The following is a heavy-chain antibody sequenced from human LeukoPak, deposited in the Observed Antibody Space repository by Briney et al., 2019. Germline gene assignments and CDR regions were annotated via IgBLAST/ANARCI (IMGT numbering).Heavy chain of an antibody. D-gene: IGHD3-10*01. J-gene: IGHJ4*02. V-gene: IGHV4-4*09. Sequence: SETLSLTCTVSGDSISSYYWSWFRQPPGKALEWLGGRFPSGTIEYSLESRVTISVDASRNQVSLKLSSVTAADTAVYYCAREGYGPFGYYLDSWGQGTLVTVSS. CDR3: AREGYGPFGYYLDS. CDR1: GDSISSYY. CDR2: RFPSGTI.